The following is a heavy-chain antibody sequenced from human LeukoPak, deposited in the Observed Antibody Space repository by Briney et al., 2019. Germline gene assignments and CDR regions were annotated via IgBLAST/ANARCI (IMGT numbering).Heavy chain of an antibody. D-gene: IGHD3-16*01. CDR3: ARGGPWCNH. J-gene: IGHJ5*02. V-gene: IGHV4-38-2*02. Sequence: SETLSLTCTVSGYSISSGHYWAWVRQPSGKGLEWIGSIYHSGSTYYNPSLKSRVTISVDTSKNQFSLKLSSVTAADTAVYYCARGGPWCNHWGQGTLVTVSS. CDR2: IYHSGST. CDR1: GYSISSGHY.